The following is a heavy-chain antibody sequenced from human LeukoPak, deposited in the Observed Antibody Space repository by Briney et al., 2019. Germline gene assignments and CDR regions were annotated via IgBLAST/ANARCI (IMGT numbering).Heavy chain of an antibody. CDR1: GCTFNTYG. Sequence: ASVKVSCKASGCTFNTYGISWVRQAPGQGLEWMGWINAYNGDTNFAQKFQGRVTMTTDTSTTTAYMELRSLRSDDTAVYYCARDGSGVWFDPWGQGTLVTVSS. V-gene: IGHV1-18*01. D-gene: IGHD6-19*01. CDR2: INAYNGDT. J-gene: IGHJ5*02. CDR3: ARDGSGVWFDP.